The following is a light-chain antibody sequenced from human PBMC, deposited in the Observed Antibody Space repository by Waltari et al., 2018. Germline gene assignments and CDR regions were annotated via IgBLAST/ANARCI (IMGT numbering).Light chain of an antibody. V-gene: IGKV2-30*02. J-gene: IGKJ1*01. CDR1: QSLVHSDGNTY. Sequence: DVVMTQSPLSLPVTLGQPSSISCRSSQSLVHSDGNTYLTWFHQRPGQSPRRLIYEVTIRDAVVPDRCGGSCSSTDFTLKSSREEAEDIGVYYCMQGTHWRTFGQGTKVEIK. CDR2: EVT. CDR3: MQGTHWRT.